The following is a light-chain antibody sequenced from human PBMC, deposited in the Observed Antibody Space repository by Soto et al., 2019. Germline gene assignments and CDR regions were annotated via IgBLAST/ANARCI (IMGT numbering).Light chain of an antibody. CDR2: AAS. CDR1: QGIRNY. CDR3: QKYSSVPV. Sequence: DIPMTQSPTSLSASVGDRVTITCRASQGIRNYVAWYQQIPGKAPKLLIYAASPLQSGVPSRFSGSGSGTDFTLTINGLQPEDVATYSCQKYSSVPVFGPGTKVEIK. J-gene: IGKJ3*01. V-gene: IGKV1-27*01.